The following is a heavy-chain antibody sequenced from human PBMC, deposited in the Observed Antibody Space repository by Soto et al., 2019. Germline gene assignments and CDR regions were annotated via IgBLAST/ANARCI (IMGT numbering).Heavy chain of an antibody. CDR3: VFVSLAGS. CDR2: IKEDGSDK. Sequence: EVQLVDSGGGLVQPGGSLRLSCVASGFHFSSYWMSWVRQAPGKGLEWVANIKEDGSDKYYVDSVKGRFTVSRDNAKNSLYLQMTSLRVEDTAVYYCVFVSLAGSWGQGTLVTVSS. CDR1: GFHFSSYW. D-gene: IGHD6-19*01. V-gene: IGHV3-7*01. J-gene: IGHJ5*02.